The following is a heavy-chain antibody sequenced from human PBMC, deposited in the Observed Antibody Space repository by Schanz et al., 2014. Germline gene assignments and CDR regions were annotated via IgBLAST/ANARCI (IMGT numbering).Heavy chain of an antibody. CDR2: ISRDGTTS. Sequence: EVQLVESGGGLIHPGGSLRLSCAVSGFTVSTNYMTWVRQAPGKGLEWLSYISRDGTTSYYADSVKGRFTISRDNSKNTLYLQMDSLRVEDTAVYYCAKHLYQYNYYGMDVWGQGTTVTVSS. D-gene: IGHD2-2*02. CDR3: AKHLYQYNYYGMDV. V-gene: IGHV3-66*04. J-gene: IGHJ6*02. CDR1: GFTVSTNY.